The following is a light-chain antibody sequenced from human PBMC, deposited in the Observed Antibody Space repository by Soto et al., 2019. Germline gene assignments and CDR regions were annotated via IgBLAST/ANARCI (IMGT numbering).Light chain of an antibody. CDR2: GAS. V-gene: IGKV3-20*01. CDR3: QQYGRSPIFT. CDR1: QSVSSNY. Sequence: EIVLTQSPGTLSLSPGERATLSCRASQSVSSNYLAWYQQKPGQAPRLLIYGASSRATGIPYRFSGSGSGTVFTLTISRLEPDDFAAYYCQQYGRSPIFTLGPGTTVEI. J-gene: IGKJ3*01.